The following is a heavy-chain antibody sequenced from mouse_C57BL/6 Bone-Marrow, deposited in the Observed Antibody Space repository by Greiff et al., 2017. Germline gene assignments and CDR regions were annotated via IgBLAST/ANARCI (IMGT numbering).Heavy chain of an antibody. Sequence: DVKLVESGGDLVKPGGSLKLSCAASGFTFSSYGMSWVRQTPDKRLEWVATISSGGSYTYYPDSVKGRFTISRDNAKNTLYLQMSSLKSEDTAMYYCARQDSSTIVTYLDYWGQGTTLTVSS. V-gene: IGHV5-6*02. CDR2: ISSGGSYT. CDR3: ARQDSSTIVTYLDY. D-gene: IGHD2-5*01. J-gene: IGHJ2*01. CDR1: GFTFSSYG.